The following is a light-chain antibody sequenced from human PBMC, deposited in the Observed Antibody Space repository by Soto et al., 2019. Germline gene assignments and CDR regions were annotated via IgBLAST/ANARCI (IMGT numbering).Light chain of an antibody. CDR3: QTWGVVSQV. J-gene: IGLJ3*02. CDR2: LNSDGSH. Sequence: QLVLTQSPSASASLGASVKLTCTLSSGHSNYAIAWHQQQPEKGPRYLMKLNSDGSHTRGDGISDRFSGSSSGAERYLPISSLQSEDEADYYCQTWGVVSQVFGGGTKLTVL. V-gene: IGLV4-69*01. CDR1: SGHSNYA.